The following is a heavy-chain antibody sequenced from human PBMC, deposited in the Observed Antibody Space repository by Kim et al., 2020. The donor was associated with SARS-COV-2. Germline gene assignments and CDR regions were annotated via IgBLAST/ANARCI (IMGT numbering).Heavy chain of an antibody. D-gene: IGHD6-13*01. CDR1: GGSISSYY. V-gene: IGHV4-59*13. CDR2: IYYSGST. CDR3: ARDGKSQQLGGYYYGMDV. J-gene: IGHJ6*02. Sequence: SETLSLTCTVSGGSISSYYWSWIRQPPGKGLEWIGYIYYSGSTNYNPSLKSRVTISVDTSKNQFSLKLSSVTATDTAVYYCARDGKSQQLGGYYYGMDVWGQGTTVPVSS.